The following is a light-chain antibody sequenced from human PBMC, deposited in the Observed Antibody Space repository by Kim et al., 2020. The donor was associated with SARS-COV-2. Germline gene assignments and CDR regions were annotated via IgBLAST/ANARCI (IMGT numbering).Light chain of an antibody. Sequence: SYELTQPPSVSVSPGQTASITCSGDKLGDKYACWYQQKPGQSHVLVIYQDSKRPSVIPERFSGSNSGNTATLTISGTQAMDEADYYCQAWDSRTYVFGAGTQVTVL. CDR1: KLGDKY. V-gene: IGLV3-1*01. CDR3: QAWDSRTYV. CDR2: QDS. J-gene: IGLJ1*01.